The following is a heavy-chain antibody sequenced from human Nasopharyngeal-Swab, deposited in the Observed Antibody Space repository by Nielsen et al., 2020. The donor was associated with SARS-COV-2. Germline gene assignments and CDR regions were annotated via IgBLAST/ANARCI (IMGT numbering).Heavy chain of an antibody. CDR2: MNPNSGNT. CDR3: ARGDTGVLGMDV. CDR1: GYTFISYD. J-gene: IGHJ6*02. V-gene: IGHV1-8*02. Sequence: SVNVSCKASGYTFISYDINWVRQATGQGLEWMGWMNPNSGNTGYAQKFQGRVTMTRNTSISTAYMELSSLRSEDTAVYYCARGDTGVLGMDVWGQGTTVTVSS. D-gene: IGHD4-23*01.